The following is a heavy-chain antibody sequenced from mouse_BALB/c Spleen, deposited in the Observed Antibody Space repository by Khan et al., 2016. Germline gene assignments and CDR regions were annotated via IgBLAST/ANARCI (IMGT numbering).Heavy chain of an antibody. CDR3: SRGSMIGTNYALDY. CDR2: INPSNGGS. Sequence: QVQLQQSGAELVKPGASVKLSCKATGYTFSSYYIYWVKQRPGQGLEWIGEINPSNGGSKFIEKLKSKATLTVDRSSSTVYMQLSSLTSEDSAVYYWSRGSMIGTNYALDYWGQGTSVTVSS. V-gene: IGHV1S81*02. CDR1: GYTFSSYY. D-gene: IGHD2-3*01. J-gene: IGHJ4*01.